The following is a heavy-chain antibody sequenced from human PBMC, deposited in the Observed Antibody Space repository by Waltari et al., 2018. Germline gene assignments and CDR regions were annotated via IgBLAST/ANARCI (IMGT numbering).Heavy chain of an antibody. CDR3: ARGAYGAEGKSWFDP. CDR1: GDSMSSYY. CDR2: IYSTGSS. Sequence: QVQLQESGPGLVKPSETLSLTCTVSGDSMSSYYWSWIRQPAGQGLGGIGRIYSTGSSDYNPALSRRVTMSVDTYRNEFSVRLSSVTAADTAMDDCARGAYGAEGKSWFDPWGQGILVIVSS. V-gene: IGHV4-4*07. J-gene: IGHJ5*02. D-gene: IGHD4-17*01.